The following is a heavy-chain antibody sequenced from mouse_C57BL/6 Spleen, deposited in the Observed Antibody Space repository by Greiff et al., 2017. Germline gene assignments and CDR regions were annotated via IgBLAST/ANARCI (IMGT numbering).Heavy chain of an antibody. D-gene: IGHD3-2*02. CDR3: ARGAQAPWLAY. Sequence: EVKLQESGAELVKPGASVKLSCTASGFNIKDYYMHWVKQRTEQGLEWIGRIDPEDGETKYAPKFQGKATITADTSSNTAYLQLSSLTSEDTAVYYCARGAQAPWLAYWGQGTLVTVSA. CDR2: IDPEDGET. CDR1: GFNIKDYY. J-gene: IGHJ3*01. V-gene: IGHV14-2*01.